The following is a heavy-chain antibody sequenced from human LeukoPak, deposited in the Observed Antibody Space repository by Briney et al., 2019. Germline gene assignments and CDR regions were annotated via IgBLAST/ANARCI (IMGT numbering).Heavy chain of an antibody. CDR2: IHHSGST. V-gene: IGHV4-30-2*01. J-gene: IGHJ5*02. CDR1: GGSISSGGYS. CDR3: ARDFSGNSVWFDP. Sequence: SETLSLTCAVSGGSISSGGYSWSWIRQPPGKGLEWIGYIHHSGSTYYNPSLKSRVTISVDRSKNQFSLKLSSVTAADTAVYYCARDFSGNSVWFDPWGQGTLVTVSS. D-gene: IGHD4-23*01.